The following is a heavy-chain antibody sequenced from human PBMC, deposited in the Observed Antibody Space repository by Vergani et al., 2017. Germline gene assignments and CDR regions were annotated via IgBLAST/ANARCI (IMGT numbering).Heavy chain of an antibody. V-gene: IGHV1-58*02. J-gene: IGHJ4*02. Sequence: QMQLVQSGPEVKKPGTSVKVSCKASGFTFTSSAMQWVRQARGQRLEWIGWIVVGSGNTNYAQKFQERVTITRDMSTSTAYMELSSLRSEDTAVYYCATVLYSSGSYPTAPFDYWGQGTLVTVSS. CDR2: IVVGSGNT. CDR1: GFTFTSSA. D-gene: IGHD3-10*01. CDR3: ATVLYSSGSYPTAPFDY.